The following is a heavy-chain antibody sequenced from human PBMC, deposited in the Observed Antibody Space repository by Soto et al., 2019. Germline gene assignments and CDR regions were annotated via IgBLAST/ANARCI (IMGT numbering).Heavy chain of an antibody. CDR3: ARCLPYSSNFFDY. J-gene: IGHJ4*02. D-gene: IGHD6-13*01. Sequence: QVTLKESGPVLVKPTETLTLTCTVSGFSLSKPGMGVSWIRQPPGKALEWLAHIFSNDEKSYSTSLKRRLTMSKDTSKSQVVLTITNMDTVVTATFDCARCLPYSSNFFDYWGQGTLVTVSS. V-gene: IGHV2-26*01. CDR2: IFSNDEK. CDR1: GFSLSKPGMG.